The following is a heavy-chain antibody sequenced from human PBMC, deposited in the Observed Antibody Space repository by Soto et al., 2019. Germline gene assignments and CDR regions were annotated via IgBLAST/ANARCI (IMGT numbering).Heavy chain of an antibody. CDR2: ISGSGGST. CDR1: GFTFSSYA. D-gene: IGHD7-27*01. CDR3: AKGLMRDNWGDAFDI. J-gene: IGHJ3*02. Sequence: GGSLRLSCAASGFTFSSYAMSWVRQAPGKGLEWVSAISGSGGSTYYADSVKGRFTISRDNSKNTLYLQMNSLSAEDTAVYYCAKGLMRDNWGDAFDIWGQGTMVTVSS. V-gene: IGHV3-23*01.